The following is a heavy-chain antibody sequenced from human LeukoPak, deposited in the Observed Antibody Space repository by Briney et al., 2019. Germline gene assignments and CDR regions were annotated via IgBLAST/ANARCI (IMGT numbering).Heavy chain of an antibody. CDR1: GGSISSGDYY. D-gene: IGHD4-17*01. CDR3: ARAFMTTVTTSAFDI. CDR2: IYYSGST. Sequence: SETLSLTCTVSGGSISSGDYYWSWIRQPPGKGLEWIGYIYYSGSTYYNPSLKSRVTISVDTSKNQFSPKLSSVTAADTAVYYCARAFMTTVTTSAFDIWGQGTMVTVSS. J-gene: IGHJ3*02. V-gene: IGHV4-30-4*01.